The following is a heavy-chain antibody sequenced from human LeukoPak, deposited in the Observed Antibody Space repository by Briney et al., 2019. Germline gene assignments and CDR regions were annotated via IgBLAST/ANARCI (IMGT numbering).Heavy chain of an antibody. Sequence: GGSLRVSCAVSGFTFSSYGMHWVRQAPGKGLEWVAVISYDGSNKYYADSVKGRFTISRDKSKNTLYLQMNSLRAEDTAVYYCAKDLLGGDSGSYYEVGELGMDVWGQGTTVTVSS. CDR1: GFTFSSYG. D-gene: IGHD1-26*01. CDR3: AKDLLGGDSGSYYEVGELGMDV. CDR2: ISYDGSNK. J-gene: IGHJ6*02. V-gene: IGHV3-30*18.